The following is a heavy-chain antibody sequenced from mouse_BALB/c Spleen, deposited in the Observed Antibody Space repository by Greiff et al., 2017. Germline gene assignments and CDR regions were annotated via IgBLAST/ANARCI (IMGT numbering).Heavy chain of an antibody. V-gene: IGHV14-3*02. J-gene: IGHJ4*01. CDR2: IDPANGNT. Sequence: DVKLQESGAELVKPGASVKLSCTASGFNIKDTYMHWVKQRPEQGLEWIGRIDPANGNTKYDPKFQGKATITADTSSNTAYLQLSSLTSEDTAVYYCAPITTASYAMDYWGQGTSVTVSS. CDR1: GFNIKDTY. D-gene: IGHD1-2*01. CDR3: APITTASYAMDY.